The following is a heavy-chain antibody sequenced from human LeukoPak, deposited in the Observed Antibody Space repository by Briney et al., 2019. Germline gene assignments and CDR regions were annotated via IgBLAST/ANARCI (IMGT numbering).Heavy chain of an antibody. V-gene: IGHV4-4*07. CDR2: IYAGGNP. D-gene: IGHD3-22*01. CDR1: GGSVRSYY. CDR3: AREHKDYDGDGYYYGY. Sequence: SETLSLTCTVSGGSVRSYYWSWIRQPARKGLEWIGRIYAGGNPDNNPTLKSRVTMSVDSSKNQFSLRLSSVTAADTAVYYCAREHKDYDGDGYYYGYWGRGTLVTVSS. J-gene: IGHJ4*02.